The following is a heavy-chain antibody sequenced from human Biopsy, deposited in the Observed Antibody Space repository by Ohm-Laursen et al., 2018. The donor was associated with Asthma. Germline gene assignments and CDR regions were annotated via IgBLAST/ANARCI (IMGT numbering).Heavy chain of an antibody. D-gene: IGHD1-1*01. Sequence: SLRLSCAAPGFSFSNFSIHWVRQAPGKGLEWVGVISKDASTQDYADSVKGRFTMARDNSKNTLDLQMNSLREEDTAVYYCVRDGTDDAFDIWGQGTVVSVSS. J-gene: IGHJ3*02. V-gene: IGHV3-30*01. CDR3: VRDGTDDAFDI. CDR1: GFSFSNFS. CDR2: ISKDASTQ.